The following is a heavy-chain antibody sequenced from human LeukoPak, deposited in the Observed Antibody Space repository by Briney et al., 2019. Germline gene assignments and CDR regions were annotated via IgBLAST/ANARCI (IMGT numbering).Heavy chain of an antibody. Sequence: ASVKVSCKASGYTFTGYYMHWVRQAPGQGLEWMGWINPNSGGTNYAQKFQGWVTMTRDTSISTAYMELSRLRSDDTAVYYCARGTLYYDRSGHNSAEYFQHWGQGTLVTVSS. J-gene: IGHJ1*01. D-gene: IGHD3-22*01. CDR2: INPNSGGT. CDR3: ARGTLYYDRSGHNSAEYFQH. V-gene: IGHV1-2*04. CDR1: GYTFTGYY.